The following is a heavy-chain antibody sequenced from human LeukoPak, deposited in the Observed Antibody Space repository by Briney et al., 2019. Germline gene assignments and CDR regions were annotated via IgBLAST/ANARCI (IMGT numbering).Heavy chain of an antibody. CDR1: GGSISSYY. V-gene: IGHV4-59*01. D-gene: IGHD3-10*01. CDR3: ARGRRWFGEEYYFDY. CDR2: IYYSGST. J-gene: IGHJ4*02. Sequence: SETLSLTCTVSGGSISSYYWSWIRQPPGKGLEWIGYIYYSGSTNYNPSLKSRVTISVDTSKNQLSLKLSSVTAADTAVYYCARGRRWFGEEYYFDYWGQGTLVTVSS.